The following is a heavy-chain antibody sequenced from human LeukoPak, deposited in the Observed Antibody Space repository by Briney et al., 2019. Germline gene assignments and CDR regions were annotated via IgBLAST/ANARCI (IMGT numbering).Heavy chain of an antibody. CDR1: GFTFTSSA. CDR3: AASPDYYDSSGYSYYFDY. D-gene: IGHD3-22*01. J-gene: IGHJ4*02. Sequence: GTSVKVSCKASGFTFTSSAVQWVRQARGQRLEWIGWIVVRSGNTNYAQKFQERVTITRDMSTSTAYMELSSLRSEDTAVYYCAASPDYYDSSGYSYYFDYWGQGTLVTVSS. CDR2: IVVRSGNT. V-gene: IGHV1-58*01.